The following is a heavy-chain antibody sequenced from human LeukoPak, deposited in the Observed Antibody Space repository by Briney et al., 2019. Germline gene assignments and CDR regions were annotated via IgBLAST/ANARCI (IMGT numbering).Heavy chain of an antibody. CDR2: IYYSGNT. CDR3: ARGMYSNYFDY. CDR1: GGSISTYY. J-gene: IGHJ4*02. V-gene: IGHV4-59*12. Sequence: SETLSLTCTVSGGSISTYYWNWIRQPPGKGLEWIGYIYYSGNTNYNPSLKSRVTISVDTSKNQFSLKLSSVTAADTAVYYCARGMYSNYFDYWGQGTLVTVSS. D-gene: IGHD4-11*01.